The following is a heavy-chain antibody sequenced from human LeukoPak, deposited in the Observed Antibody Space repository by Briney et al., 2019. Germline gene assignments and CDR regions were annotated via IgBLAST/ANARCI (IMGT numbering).Heavy chain of an antibody. V-gene: IGHV4-4*02. D-gene: IGHD5-12*01. CDR2: IYHSGST. CDR1: GGSISSSNW. CDR3: ARVRYYIGYVKCFDY. Sequence: SGTLSLTCAVSGGSISSSNWWSWVRQPPGKGLGWIGEIYHSGSTNYNPSLKSRVTISVDKSKNQFSLKLSSVTAADTAVYYCARVRYYIGYVKCFDYWGQGTLVTVSS. J-gene: IGHJ4*02.